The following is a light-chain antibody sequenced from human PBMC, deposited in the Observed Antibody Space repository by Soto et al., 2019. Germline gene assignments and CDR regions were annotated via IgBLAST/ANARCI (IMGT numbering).Light chain of an antibody. Sequence: DIQMTQSPSSVSASVGDTVSITCRASQSISSYLNWYQQKPGQAPKLLIYKASTLKSGVPSRFRGSGSGTEFTLTISSLQPDDFATYYCQHYNSYSEAFGQGTKVDIK. CDR1: QSISSY. V-gene: IGKV1-5*03. CDR3: QHYNSYSEA. J-gene: IGKJ1*01. CDR2: KAS.